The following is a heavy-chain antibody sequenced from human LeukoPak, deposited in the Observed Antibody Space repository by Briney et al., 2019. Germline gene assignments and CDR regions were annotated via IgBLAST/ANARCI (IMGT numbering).Heavy chain of an antibody. J-gene: IGHJ4*02. CDR3: ARDRYSGSYWYY. V-gene: IGHV3-7*01. Sequence: PGGSLRLSCAASGFTFSSYWMSWVRQVPGKGLEWVAKIKQDGSEKYYVDSVKGRFTISRDNAKNSVHLQMNSLRAEDTAVYYCARDRYSGSYWYYWGQGTLVTVSS. CDR1: GFTFSSYW. D-gene: IGHD1-26*01. CDR2: IKQDGSEK.